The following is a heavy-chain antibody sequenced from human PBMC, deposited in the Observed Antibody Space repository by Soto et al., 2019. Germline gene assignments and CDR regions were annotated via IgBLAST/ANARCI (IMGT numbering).Heavy chain of an antibody. D-gene: IGHD2-8*01. CDR3: ARGYCTNGVCYKYFDY. Sequence: PSETLSLTCTVSGGSISSGGYYWSWIRQHPGKGLEWIGYIYYSGSTYYNPSLKSRVTISVDTPKNQFSLKLSSVTAADTAVYYCARGYCTNGVCYKYFDYWGQGTLVTVS. J-gene: IGHJ4*02. CDR2: IYYSGST. CDR1: GGSISSGGYY. V-gene: IGHV4-31*03.